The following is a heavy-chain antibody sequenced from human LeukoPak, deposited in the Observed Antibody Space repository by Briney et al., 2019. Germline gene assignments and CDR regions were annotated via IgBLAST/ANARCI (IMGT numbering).Heavy chain of an antibody. CDR2: INQHGGDI. Sequence: GGSLRLSCAASGFTFSSYGMHWVRQAPGKGLEWVANINQHGGDIHYVDSVKGRFTISRDNAKNSVYLQMNSLRAEDTAVYYCARLTRKYQLLKWYFDLWGRGTLVTVSS. CDR3: ARLTRKYQLLKWYFDL. CDR1: GFTFSSYG. D-gene: IGHD2-2*01. J-gene: IGHJ2*01. V-gene: IGHV3-7*01.